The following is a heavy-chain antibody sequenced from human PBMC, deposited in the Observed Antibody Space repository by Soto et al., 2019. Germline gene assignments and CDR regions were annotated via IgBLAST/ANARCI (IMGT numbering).Heavy chain of an antibody. CDR2: INPSGGST. Sequence: GASVKVSCKAPGYTFTSYYMHWVRQAPGQGLEWMGIINPSGGSTSYAQKFQGRVTMTRDTSTSTVYMELSSLRSEDTAVYYCARTYYDSSGYYFERGPNDAFDIWGQGTMVTVSS. D-gene: IGHD3-22*01. CDR1: GYTFTSYY. J-gene: IGHJ3*02. CDR3: ARTYYDSSGYYFERGPNDAFDI. V-gene: IGHV1-46*01.